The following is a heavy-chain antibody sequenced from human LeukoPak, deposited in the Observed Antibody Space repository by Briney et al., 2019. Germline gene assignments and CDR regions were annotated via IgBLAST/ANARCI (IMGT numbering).Heavy chain of an antibody. V-gene: IGHV1-3*03. J-gene: IGHJ4*02. CDR2: MNAGNGNT. CDR3: AREGSMVRGVGIFGFDY. D-gene: IGHD3-10*01. CDR1: GYTFVSYA. Sequence: ASVKVSCKSSGYTFVSYAMHWVRQAPGQRLEWMGWMNAGNGNTKYSQKFQGRVTITRDTSASTAYMELSSLKSEDMAVYYCAREGSMVRGVGIFGFDYWGQGTLVTVSS.